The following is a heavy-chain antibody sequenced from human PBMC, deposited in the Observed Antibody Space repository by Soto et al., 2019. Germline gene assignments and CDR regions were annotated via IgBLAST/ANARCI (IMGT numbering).Heavy chain of an antibody. V-gene: IGHV3-21*01. J-gene: IGHJ3*02. CDR3: ARDLGRLRGNHDAFDI. CDR1: GFTFSSYS. CDR2: ISSSSSYI. D-gene: IGHD4-17*01. Sequence: GGSLRLSCAASGFTFSSYSMNWVRQSPGKGLEWVSSISSSSSYIYYADSVKGRFTISRDNAKNSLYLQMNSLRAEDTAVYYCARDLGRLRGNHDAFDIWGQGTMVTVSS.